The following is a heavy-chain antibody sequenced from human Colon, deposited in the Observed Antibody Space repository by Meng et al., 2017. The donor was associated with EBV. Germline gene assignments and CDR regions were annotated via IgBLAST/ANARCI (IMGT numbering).Heavy chain of an antibody. Sequence: QVQLLQVGAGLLKPSETLSLPCAVSGGSFSGYYWSWIRQAPGKGLEWIGEINHSGSTKFNPSLESRVSISVDTSENQVSLKLTSVTAADTAVYYCARRTTVNLRSFDSWGQGTLVTVSS. J-gene: IGHJ4*02. CDR1: GGSFSGYY. CDR3: ARRTTVNLRSFDS. D-gene: IGHD4-17*01. CDR2: INHSGST. V-gene: IGHV4-34*01.